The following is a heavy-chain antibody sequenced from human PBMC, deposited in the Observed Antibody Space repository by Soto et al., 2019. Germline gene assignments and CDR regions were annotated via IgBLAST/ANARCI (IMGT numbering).Heavy chain of an antibody. J-gene: IGHJ4*02. Sequence: PSETLSLTCTVSGGSISSGGYYWSWIRQHPGKGLEWIGYIYYSGSTYYNPSLKSRVTISVDTSKNQFSLKLSSVTAADTAVYYCAGESSPVTGTPAAPFDYWGQGTLVTV. CDR3: AGESSPVTGTPAAPFDY. CDR2: IYYSGST. CDR1: GGSISSGGYY. V-gene: IGHV4-31*03. D-gene: IGHD1-7*01.